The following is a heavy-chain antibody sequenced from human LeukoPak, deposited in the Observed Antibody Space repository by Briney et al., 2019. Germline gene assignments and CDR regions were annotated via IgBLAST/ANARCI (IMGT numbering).Heavy chain of an antibody. CDR3: ARDLSRRYSIDY. CDR1: GFTFNSYA. J-gene: IGHJ4*02. D-gene: IGHD2-15*01. CDR2: ISYDGNNK. V-gene: IGHV3-30-3*01. Sequence: GGSLRLSYAASGFTFNSYAIHWVRQAPGKGLEWVAFISYDGNNKYYADSVKGRFTISRDNSKNTLSLQMDSLRPDDTAVYYCARDLSRRYSIDYWGQGTLVTVSS.